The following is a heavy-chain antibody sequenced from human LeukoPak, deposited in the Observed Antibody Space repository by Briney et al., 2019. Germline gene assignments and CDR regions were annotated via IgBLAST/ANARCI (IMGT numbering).Heavy chain of an antibody. CDR3: ARDTETYYDFWSGNVFDP. CDR1: GGSISSGSYY. CDR2: IYTSGST. D-gene: IGHD3-3*01. J-gene: IGHJ5*02. Sequence: SQTLSLTCTVSGGSISSGSYYWSWIRQPAGKGLEWIGRIYTSGSTNYNPSLKSRVTISVDTSKNQFSLKLSSVTAADTAVYYCARDTETYYDFWSGNVFDPWGQGTLVTVSS. V-gene: IGHV4-61*02.